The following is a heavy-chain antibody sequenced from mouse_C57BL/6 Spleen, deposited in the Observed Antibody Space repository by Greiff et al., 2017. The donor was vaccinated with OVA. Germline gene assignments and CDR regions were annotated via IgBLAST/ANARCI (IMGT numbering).Heavy chain of an antibody. Sequence: EVHLVESGGGLVKPGGSLKLSCAASGFTFSSYAMSWVRQTPEKRLEWVATISDGGSYTYYPDNVKGRFTISRDNAKNNLYLQMSHLKSEDTAMYYCARRDYDGGFAYWGQGTLVTVSA. V-gene: IGHV5-4*01. CDR3: ARRDYDGGFAY. CDR2: ISDGGSYT. CDR1: GFTFSSYA. D-gene: IGHD2-4*01. J-gene: IGHJ3*01.